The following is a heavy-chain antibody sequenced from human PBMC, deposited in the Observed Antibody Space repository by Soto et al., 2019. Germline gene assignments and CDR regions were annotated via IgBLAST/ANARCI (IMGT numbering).Heavy chain of an antibody. D-gene: IGHD4-17*01. Sequence: GGSLRLSCAASGFTFSSYAMHWVRQAPGKGLEWVAVISYDGSDKYYADSVKGRFTISRDNSKNTLYLQMNSLRAEDTAVYYCARAGDTVTTTYYFDYWGQGTLVTVSS. V-gene: IGHV3-30-3*01. J-gene: IGHJ4*02. CDR2: ISYDGSDK. CDR3: ARAGDTVTTTYYFDY. CDR1: GFTFSSYA.